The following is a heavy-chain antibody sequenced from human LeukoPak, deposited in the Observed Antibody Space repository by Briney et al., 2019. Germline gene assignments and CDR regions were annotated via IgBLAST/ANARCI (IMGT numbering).Heavy chain of an antibody. D-gene: IGHD5-18*01. Sequence: GSLRLSCAASGFTFSSYGMHWVRQAPGKGLEWVAVIWYDGSNKYYADSVKGRFTISRDNSKNTLYLQMNSLRAEDTAVYYCARSREDSYGYYWFDPWGQGTLVTVSS. J-gene: IGHJ5*02. V-gene: IGHV3-33*01. CDR3: ARSREDSYGYYWFDP. CDR1: GFTFSSYG. CDR2: IWYDGSNK.